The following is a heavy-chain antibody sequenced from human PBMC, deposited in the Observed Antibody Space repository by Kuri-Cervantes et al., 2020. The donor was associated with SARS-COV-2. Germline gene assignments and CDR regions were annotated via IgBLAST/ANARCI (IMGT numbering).Heavy chain of an antibody. CDR3: ARGSQLTRKIGYHYMDV. CDR1: GGSISSYY. Sequence: SETLSLTCTVSGGSISSYYWSWIRQPAGKGLEWIGRIYTSGSTNYNPSLKSRVTMSVDTSKNQFSLKLSSVTAADTAVYYCARGSQLTRKIGYHYMDVWGKGTTVTVSS. V-gene: IGHV4-4*07. J-gene: IGHJ6*03. D-gene: IGHD3-10*01. CDR2: IYTSGST.